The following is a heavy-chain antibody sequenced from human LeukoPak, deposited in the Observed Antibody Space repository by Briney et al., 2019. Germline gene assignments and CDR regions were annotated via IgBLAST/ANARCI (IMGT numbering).Heavy chain of an antibody. CDR2: VWYDGRNR. Sequence: PGRSLTLSCAASGYTFSRHGIHWVRQAPGKGLEGVAVVWYDGRNRDYADSVKGRFTISKDNSNNMVFLQMDRLRAEDTAVYYCARLWGGNGYSGGSLNLWGQGTLVTVSS. D-gene: IGHD3-16*01. CDR1: GYTFSRHG. V-gene: IGHV3-33*01. J-gene: IGHJ5*02. CDR3: ARLWGGNGYSGGSLNL.